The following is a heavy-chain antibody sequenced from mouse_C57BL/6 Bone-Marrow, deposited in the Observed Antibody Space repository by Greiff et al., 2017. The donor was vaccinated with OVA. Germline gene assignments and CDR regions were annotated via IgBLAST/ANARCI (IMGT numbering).Heavy chain of an antibody. CDR2: IYPSDSET. D-gene: IGHD1-1*01. CDR1: GYTFTSYW. Sequence: VQLQQPGAELVRPGSSVKLSCKASGYTFTSYWMDWVKQRPGQGLEWIGNIYPSDSETHYNQKFKDKATLTVDKSSSTAYMQLSSLTSEDSAVYYCARPYDDGSSYVGRLPFAYWGQGTLVTVSA. J-gene: IGHJ3*01. V-gene: IGHV1-61*01. CDR3: ARPYDDGSSYVGRLPFAY.